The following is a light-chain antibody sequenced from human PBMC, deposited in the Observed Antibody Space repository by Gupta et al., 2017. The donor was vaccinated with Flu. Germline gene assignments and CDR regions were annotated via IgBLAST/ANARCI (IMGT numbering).Light chain of an antibody. J-gene: IGLJ3*02. Sequence: QSVLTQPPSVSGAPAHMVTISCTGSSSNIGAHYNIHWYQQLPGAVPKLLIYSNTNRPSGVPDRFSASKSGTSASLAIAGLQAEDEADYYCQSFDNSLNGWVFGGGTKLTVL. CDR3: QSFDNSLNGWV. V-gene: IGLV1-40*01. CDR1: SSNIGAHYN. CDR2: SNT.